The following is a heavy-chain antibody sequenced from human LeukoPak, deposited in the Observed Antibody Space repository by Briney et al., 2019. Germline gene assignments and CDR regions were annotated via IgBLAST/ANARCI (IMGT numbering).Heavy chain of an antibody. D-gene: IGHD3-3*01. CDR1: GGSISSSSYY. J-gene: IGHJ4*02. V-gene: IGHV4-39*01. CDR3: ARQQVVGGYDFWSDYYAGVFEY. Sequence: TPSETLPLTCTVSGGSISSSSYYWGWMRQPPGKGLEWIGTIYYSGNTYYNPSLKTRVTISVDTSKNQFSLKLTSVTAADTAVYYCARQQVVGGYDFWSDYYAGVFEYWGQGSLVTVSS. CDR2: IYYSGNT.